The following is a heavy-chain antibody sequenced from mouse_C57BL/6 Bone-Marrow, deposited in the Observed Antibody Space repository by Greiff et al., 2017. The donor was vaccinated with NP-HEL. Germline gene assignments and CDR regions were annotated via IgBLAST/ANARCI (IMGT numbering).Heavy chain of an antibody. CDR2: IYPGDGDT. Sequence: QVQLQQSGPELVKPGASVKISCKASGYTFSTSWMNWMKQRPGKGLEWIGRIYPGDGDTHYSGNFEGKASLTADKSSNSAYMRLSSLTSEDSAVYFCARGESWGAFFDYGGQGTTLTVSS. CDR1: GYTFSTSW. J-gene: IGHJ2*01. CDR3: ARGESWGAFFDY. V-gene: IGHV1-82*01. D-gene: IGHD6-1*01.